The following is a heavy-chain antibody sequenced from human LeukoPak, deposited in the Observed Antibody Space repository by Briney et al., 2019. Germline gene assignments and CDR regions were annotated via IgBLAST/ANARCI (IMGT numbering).Heavy chain of an antibody. V-gene: IGHV3-7*01. CDR1: GFSFSSNW. Sequence: QSGGSLRLSCATSGFSFSSNWXXXXXXXXXXXXXXVXXXNQDGGSLXXXDSXXXXXXXSRDNAKXSLFLQMNSLRAEDTGVYYCASLLGSATRWIYWGQGILVTVSS. CDR3: ASLLGSATRWIY. CDR2: XNQDGGSL. J-gene: IGHJ4*02. D-gene: IGHD3-10*01.